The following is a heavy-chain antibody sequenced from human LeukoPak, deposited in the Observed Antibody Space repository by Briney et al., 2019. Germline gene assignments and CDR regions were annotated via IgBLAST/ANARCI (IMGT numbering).Heavy chain of an antibody. CDR3: AKDLPRSSSWYDLFDY. J-gene: IGHJ4*02. CDR1: GFTFSSYA. V-gene: IGHV3-23*01. D-gene: IGHD6-13*01. Sequence: GGSLRLSCAASGFTFSSYAMSWVRQAPGKGLEWVSAISASGGSTYYADSVKGRFTISRDNSKNTLSLQMNSLRAEDTAVYYCAKDLPRSSSWYDLFDYWGQGTLVTVSS. CDR2: ISASGGST.